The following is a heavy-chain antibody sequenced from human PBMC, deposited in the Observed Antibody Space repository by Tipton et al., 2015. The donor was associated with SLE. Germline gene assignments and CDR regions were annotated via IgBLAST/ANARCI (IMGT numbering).Heavy chain of an antibody. CDR2: ISSSSSYI. D-gene: IGHD6-13*01. Sequence: SLRLSCAASGFTFSSYSMNWVRQAPGKGLEWVSSISSSSSYIYYADSVKGRFTISRDNAKNLLYLQMNSLRAEDTAVYYCARGSEGSSSWYGEDYWGQGTLVTVSS. V-gene: IGHV3-21*01. CDR3: ARGSEGSSSWYGEDY. J-gene: IGHJ4*02. CDR1: GFTFSSYS.